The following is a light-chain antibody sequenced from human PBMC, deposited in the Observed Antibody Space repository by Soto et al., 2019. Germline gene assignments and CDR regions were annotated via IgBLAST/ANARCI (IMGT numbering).Light chain of an antibody. CDR3: QQHNTYPAT. Sequence: DIQMTQSPSTLSASVGDTVTITCRASQSVSTWLAWYQQKPGKAPKLLIYMASTLESRVPSRFSGSASGTEFTLTISSLQPDDFATYYCQQHNTYPATFGQGTKVEIK. J-gene: IGKJ1*01. CDR2: MAS. V-gene: IGKV1-5*03. CDR1: QSVSTW.